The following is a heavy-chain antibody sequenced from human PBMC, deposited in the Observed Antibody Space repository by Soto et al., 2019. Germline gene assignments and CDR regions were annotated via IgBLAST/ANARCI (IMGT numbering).Heavy chain of an antibody. D-gene: IGHD1-26*01. CDR1: GGTFSSYS. Sequence: QVQLVQSGAEVKKPGSSVKVSCKASGGTFSSYSITWVRQAPGQGLEWMGGFVPLVGTANYAQKFQGRLTITAGESTSTAYMDLSSRRSDDTAIYYWAIGSTYSGEFEFWGQGSLGTVSS. CDR3: AIGSTYSGEFEF. CDR2: FVPLVGTA. V-gene: IGHV1-69*01. J-gene: IGHJ4*02.